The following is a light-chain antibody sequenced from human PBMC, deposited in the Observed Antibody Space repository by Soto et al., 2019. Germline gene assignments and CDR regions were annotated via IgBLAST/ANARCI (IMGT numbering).Light chain of an antibody. CDR3: CAYAGNYSYV. J-gene: IGLJ1*01. V-gene: IGLV2-11*01. Sequence: QSVLTQPRSVSGSPGQSVTISCTGTSSDIGRYNYVSWYQHHPGKAPKLMIYDVTKRPSGVPDRFSGSKSGNTASLTISGLQAEDEADHYCCAYAGNYSYVFGTGTKVTVL. CDR2: DVT. CDR1: SSDIGRYNY.